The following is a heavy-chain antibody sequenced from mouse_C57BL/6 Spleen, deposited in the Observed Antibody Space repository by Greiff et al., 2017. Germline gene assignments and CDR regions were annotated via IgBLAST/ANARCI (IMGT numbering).Heavy chain of an antibody. Sequence: EVQLVESGGGLVKPGGSLKLSCAASGFTFSSYAMSWVRQTPEKRLEWVATISDGGSYTYYPDNVKGRFTISRDNAKNHLYLQMSHLKSEDTAMYYCARVYDYEAWFAYWGQGTLVTVSA. CDR3: ARVYDYEAWFAY. V-gene: IGHV5-4*01. CDR2: ISDGGSYT. D-gene: IGHD2-4*01. CDR1: GFTFSSYA. J-gene: IGHJ3*01.